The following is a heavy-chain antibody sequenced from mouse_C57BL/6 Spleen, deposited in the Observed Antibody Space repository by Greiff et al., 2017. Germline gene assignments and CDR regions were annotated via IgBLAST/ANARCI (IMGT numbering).Heavy chain of an antibody. CDR3: TTTTVVANYYAMDY. J-gene: IGHJ4*01. Sequence: EVKLVESGAELVRPGASVKLSCTASGFNIKDDYMHWVKQRPEQGLEWIGWIDPENGDTEYASKFQGKATITADTSSNTAYLQLSSLTSEDTAVYYCTTTTVVANYYAMDYWGQGTSVTVSS. CDR2: IDPENGDT. CDR1: GFNIKDDY. D-gene: IGHD1-1*01. V-gene: IGHV14-4*01.